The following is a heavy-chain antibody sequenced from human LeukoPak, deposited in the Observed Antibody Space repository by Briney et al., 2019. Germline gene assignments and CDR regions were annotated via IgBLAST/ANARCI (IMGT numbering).Heavy chain of an antibody. CDR2: ISGYNGVT. D-gene: IGHD3-10*01. Sequence: ASVTVSCKASGYSFTDHAIHWVRQAPGQGLEWMGWISGYNGVTNYAQNFQGRVTMTTDTSTSTAFMELGSLRFDDTAVYYCARMSLGYKTNWSDFWGQGTLVLVSS. V-gene: IGHV1-18*01. CDR1: GYSFTDHA. CDR3: ARMSLGYKTNWSDF. J-gene: IGHJ5*01.